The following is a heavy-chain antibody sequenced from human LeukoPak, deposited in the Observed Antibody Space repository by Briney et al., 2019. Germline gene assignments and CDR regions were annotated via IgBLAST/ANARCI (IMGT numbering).Heavy chain of an antibody. V-gene: IGHV4-4*07. CDR3: ARLGKQWELRLDY. J-gene: IGHJ4*02. D-gene: IGHD1-26*01. Sequence: SETLSLTCTVSGGSISGYYWSWIRQPAGKGLEGIGHIYTSGSTIYNPSLKSRVTMSIDTSKNQFSLKLSSVTAADTAVYYCARLGKQWELRLDYWGQGTLVTVSS. CDR1: GGSISGYY. CDR2: IYTSGST.